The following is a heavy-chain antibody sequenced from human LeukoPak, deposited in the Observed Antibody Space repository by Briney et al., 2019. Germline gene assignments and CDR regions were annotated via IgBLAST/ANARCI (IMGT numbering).Heavy chain of an antibody. V-gene: IGHV3-23*01. CDR2: ISGSGGST. D-gene: IGHD3-10*01. Sequence: PGGSLRLSCAASGFTFSSYAMSWVRQAPGKGLEWVSAISGSGGSTYYADSVKGRFTISRDNSKNTQYLQMNSLRAEDTAVYYCAKPRRITMVRGVIYPFDYWGQGTLVTVSS. CDR3: AKPRRITMVRGVIYPFDY. CDR1: GFTFSSYA. J-gene: IGHJ4*02.